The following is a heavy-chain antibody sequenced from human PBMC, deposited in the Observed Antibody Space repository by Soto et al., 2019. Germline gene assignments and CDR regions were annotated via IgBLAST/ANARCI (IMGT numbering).Heavy chain of an antibody. J-gene: IGHJ4*02. CDR2: IIPILGIA. CDR1: GGTFSSYT. V-gene: IGHV1-69*02. CDR3: ARGQTAVVVPAAMSHFGY. Sequence: ASVKVSCKASGGTFSSYTISWVRQAPGQGLEWMGRIIPILGIANYAQKFQGRVTITADKSTSTAYMELSSLRSEDTAVYYCARGQTAVVVPAAMSHFGYWGQGTLVTVSS. D-gene: IGHD2-2*01.